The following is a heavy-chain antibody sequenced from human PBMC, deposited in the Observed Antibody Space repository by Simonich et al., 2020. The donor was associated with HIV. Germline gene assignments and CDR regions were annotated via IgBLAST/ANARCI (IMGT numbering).Heavy chain of an antibody. J-gene: IGHJ4*02. CDR2: INHSGSP. CDR1: GGSFSGYY. D-gene: IGHD2-2*01. CDR3: ARGFYQRLYYFDY. V-gene: IGHV4-34*01. Sequence: QVQLQQWGAGLLKPSETLSLTCAVYGGSFSGYYWSWIRQPPGKGREWIGEINHSGSPNYNPSLKSRVTISVDTSKNQFSRKLSSVTAADTAVYYCARGFYQRLYYFDYWGQGTLVTVSS.